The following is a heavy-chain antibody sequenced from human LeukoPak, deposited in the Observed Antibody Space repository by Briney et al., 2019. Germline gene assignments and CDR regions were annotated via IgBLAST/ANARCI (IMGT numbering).Heavy chain of an antibody. CDR1: GFTFDDYA. D-gene: IGHD3-22*01. V-gene: IGHV3-9*01. Sequence: PGRSLRLSCAASGFTFDDYAMHWVRQAPGKGLEWVSGISWNSGSIGYADSVKGRLTISRDNAKNSLYLQMNSLRAEDTALYYCAKDSYYDSSGYFDYWGQGTLVTVSS. CDR3: AKDSYYDSSGYFDY. J-gene: IGHJ4*02. CDR2: ISWNSGSI.